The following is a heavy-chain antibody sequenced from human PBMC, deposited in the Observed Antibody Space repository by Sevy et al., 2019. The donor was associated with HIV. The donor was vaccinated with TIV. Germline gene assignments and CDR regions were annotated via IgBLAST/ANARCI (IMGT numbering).Heavy chain of an antibody. CDR1: GFTLSSSG. CDR3: AKRGDYGGSYFDH. D-gene: IGHD4-17*01. CDR2: ITPNGGYT. J-gene: IGHJ4*02. Sequence: GGTLRLSCAASGFTLSSSGMTWVRQAPGKGLEWVSSITPNGGYTYYADSVKGRFAISRDNSQSTLYLLMNSLRVEDTAVYYCAKRGDYGGSYFDHWGRGALVTVSS. V-gene: IGHV3-23*01.